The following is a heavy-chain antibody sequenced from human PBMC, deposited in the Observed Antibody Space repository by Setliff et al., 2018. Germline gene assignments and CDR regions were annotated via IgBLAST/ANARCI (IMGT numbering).Heavy chain of an antibody. Sequence: SVKVSCKASGDTFSSSAISWVRQAPGQGLEWMGGIIPIFGTANYAQRFQGRVTITADESTSTAYMELSSLRSEDTAVYYCARDGDNYYDSSGYYLNHAFDIWGQGTMVTVSS. D-gene: IGHD3-22*01. V-gene: IGHV1-69*13. CDR1: GDTFSSSA. J-gene: IGHJ3*02. CDR3: ARDGDNYYDSSGYYLNHAFDI. CDR2: IIPIFGTA.